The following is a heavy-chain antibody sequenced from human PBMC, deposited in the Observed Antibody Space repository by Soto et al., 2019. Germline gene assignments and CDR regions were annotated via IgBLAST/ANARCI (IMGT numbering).Heavy chain of an antibody. CDR2: ISAYNGNT. J-gene: IGHJ6*02. D-gene: IGHD3-16*01. CDR1: WYTFTRYG. CDR3: ARDSWDDYNYVGRAYGMDV. V-gene: IGHV1-18*01. Sequence: GAPVKGSFKGSWYTFTRYGISWVRQGPGQGLGWMGWISAYNGNTNYAQKLQGRVTMTTDTSTSTAYMELRSLRSDDTAVYYCARDSWDDYNYVGRAYGMDVWGQGTTVTVSS.